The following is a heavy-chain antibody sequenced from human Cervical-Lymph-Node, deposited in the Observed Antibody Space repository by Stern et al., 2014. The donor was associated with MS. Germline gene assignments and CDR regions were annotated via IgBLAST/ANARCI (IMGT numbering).Heavy chain of an antibody. CDR2: ISVTSGKI. CDR3: VKETSPSYYYGMDV. V-gene: IGHV3-9*01. J-gene: IGHJ6*02. Sequence: EVHLVESGGGLVQPGRSLRLSCVGSGFTFDDYTMPWVRQAPGKGLEWVSGISVTSGKIAYADPLKGRFTSSRDNAQKSLFLLMNNLRSEDTAVYYWVKETSPSYYYGMDVWGQGTAVTFSS. CDR1: GFTFDDYT.